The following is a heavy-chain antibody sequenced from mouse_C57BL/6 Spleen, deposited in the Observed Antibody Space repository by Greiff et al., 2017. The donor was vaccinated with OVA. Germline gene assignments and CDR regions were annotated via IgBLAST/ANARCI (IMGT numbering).Heavy chain of an antibody. CDR1: GYAFSSSW. J-gene: IGHJ2*01. CDR2: IYPGDGDT. CDR3: ARLGTTVVAGDY. V-gene: IGHV1-82*01. Sequence: VKLQESGPELVKPGASVKISCKASGYAFSSSWMNWVKQRPGKGLEWIGRIYPGDGDTNYNGKFKGKATLTADKSSSTAYMQLSSLTSEDSAVYFCARLGTTVVAGDYWGQGTTLTVSS. D-gene: IGHD1-1*01.